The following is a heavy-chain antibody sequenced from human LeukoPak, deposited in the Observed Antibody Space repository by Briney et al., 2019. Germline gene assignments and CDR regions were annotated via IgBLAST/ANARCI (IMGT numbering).Heavy chain of an antibody. CDR1: GFTFSSYA. J-gene: IGHJ4*02. Sequence: GSLRLSCAASGFTFSSYAMSWVRQPPGKGLEWIGSIYYSGTTYYNPSLKGRVTISVDTSKNQFSLKMSSVTAADTAVYYCATAGPQRGLRLYSFDYWGQGILVTVSS. V-gene: IGHV4-39*07. D-gene: IGHD5/OR15-5a*01. CDR2: IYYSGTT. CDR3: ATAGPQRGLRLYSFDY.